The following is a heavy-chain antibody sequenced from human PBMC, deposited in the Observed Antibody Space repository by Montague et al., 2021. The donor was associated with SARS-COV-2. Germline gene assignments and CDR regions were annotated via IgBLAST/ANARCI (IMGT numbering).Heavy chain of an antibody. Sequence: SLRLSCAASGFTFRSYWMHWVRQAPGKGLVWVSRINSDESSTTYADSVKGRFAISRDNAKNTLYLQMNSLRAEDTAVYYCARAPRRHYYDSTGFDAFDIWGQGTMVTVSS. D-gene: IGHD3-22*01. J-gene: IGHJ3*02. CDR3: ARAPRRHYYDSTGFDAFDI. CDR1: GFTFRSYW. CDR2: INSDESST. V-gene: IGHV3-74*01.